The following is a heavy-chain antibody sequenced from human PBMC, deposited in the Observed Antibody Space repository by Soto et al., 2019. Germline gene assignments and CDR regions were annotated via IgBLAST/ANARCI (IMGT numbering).Heavy chain of an antibody. CDR3: ARGSGIVALPGELEDVKYDY. J-gene: IGHJ4*02. Sequence: QVQLQQWGAGLVKPSETLSLSCAVYGQSFSGHSWAWIRQPPGTGLEWLGEINESGSTYYNPSLKSPVTISSATSKKQFSLQLSSVSAADTAAYFCARGSGIVALPGELEDVKYDYWGQGTLVNVSS. CDR2: INESGST. V-gene: IGHV4-34*01. CDR1: GQSFSGHS. D-gene: IGHD1-1*01.